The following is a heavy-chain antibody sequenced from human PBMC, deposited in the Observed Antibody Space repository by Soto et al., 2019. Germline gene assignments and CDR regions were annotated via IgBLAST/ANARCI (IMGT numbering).Heavy chain of an antibody. J-gene: IGHJ6*02. V-gene: IGHV1-18*01. D-gene: IGHD4-4*01. Sequence: QVQLVQSGAEVKKPGASVKVSCKASGYTFTSYGISWVRQAPGQGLEWMGWISAYNGNTNYAQKLQGRGTMTTDPSTSPAYMKLRSLRSADTAVYYGARDAVSGFYYYYGMDVWGQGTTVTVSS. CDR2: ISAYNGNT. CDR3: ARDAVSGFYYYYGMDV. CDR1: GYTFTSYG.